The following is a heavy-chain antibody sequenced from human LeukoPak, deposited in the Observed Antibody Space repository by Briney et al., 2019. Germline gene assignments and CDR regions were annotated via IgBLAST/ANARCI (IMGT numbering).Heavy chain of an antibody. J-gene: IGHJ4*02. Sequence: SETLSLTCSVSGDSVTTSSYFWGWIRQSPGRGLQWIASIYYSGNTYYNPSLKSRATISEDTSKNQFSLKLSSVTAADTAVYYCASGSGDYFDYWGQGTLVTVSS. CDR1: GDSVTTSSYF. CDR3: ASGSGDYFDY. D-gene: IGHD2-15*01. V-gene: IGHV4-39*07. CDR2: IYYSGNT.